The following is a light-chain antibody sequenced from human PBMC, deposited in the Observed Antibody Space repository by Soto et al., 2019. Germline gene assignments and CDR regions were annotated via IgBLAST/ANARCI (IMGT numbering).Light chain of an antibody. CDR1: QSVLYSSNNKNY. V-gene: IGKV4-1*01. Sequence: DIVMTQSPDSLAVSLGERATVNCKSSQSVLYSSNNKNYLAWYQHKTGQPPKLLISWASTRESGVPDRFSGSGSGTDFSLTISSLQAEDVAVYYCQQYYSTPPTFGGGTKVEIK. CDR2: WAS. J-gene: IGKJ4*01. CDR3: QQYYSTPPT.